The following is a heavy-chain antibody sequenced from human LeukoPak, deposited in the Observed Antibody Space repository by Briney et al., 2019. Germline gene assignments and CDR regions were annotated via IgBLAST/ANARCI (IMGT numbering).Heavy chain of an antibody. Sequence: ASVKVSCKASGGTFSSYAISWVRQAPGQGLEWMGRIIPILGIANYAQKFQGRVTITADKSTSTAYMELSSLRSEDTAVYYCARASRDGYSYGYLSGYWGQGTLVTVSS. CDR3: ARASRDGYSYGYLSGY. V-gene: IGHV1-69*04. CDR1: GGTFSSYA. CDR2: IIPILGIA. J-gene: IGHJ4*02. D-gene: IGHD5-18*01.